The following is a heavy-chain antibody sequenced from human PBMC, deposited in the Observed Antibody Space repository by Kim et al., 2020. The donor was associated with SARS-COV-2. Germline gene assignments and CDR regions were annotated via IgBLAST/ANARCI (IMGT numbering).Heavy chain of an antibody. D-gene: IGHD3-16*01. CDR1: GFTFRGDW. CDR3: ASNLYGGFY. V-gene: IGHV3-74*01. Sequence: GGSLRLSCAASGFTFRGDWMHWVRQAPGKGLVWVSRIDREGGSTSYADSVESRFTISRDNAKNTMYLQMNSLRAEDPADYYCASNLYGGFYWGQGTLVTV. J-gene: IGHJ4*02. CDR2: IDREGGST.